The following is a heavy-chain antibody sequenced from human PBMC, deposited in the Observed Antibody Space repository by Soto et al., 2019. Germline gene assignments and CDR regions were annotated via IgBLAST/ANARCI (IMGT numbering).Heavy chain of an antibody. Sequence: AGGSLRLSCAASGFTFSSYAMHWVRQAPGKGLEWVAVISYDGSNKYYADSVKGRFTISRDNSKNTLYLQMNSLRAEDTAVYYCARDQSRDGYNYGFFWFDPWGQGTLVTVSS. J-gene: IGHJ5*02. CDR3: ARDQSRDGYNYGFFWFDP. CDR1: GFTFSSYA. V-gene: IGHV3-30-3*01. CDR2: ISYDGSNK. D-gene: IGHD5-12*01.